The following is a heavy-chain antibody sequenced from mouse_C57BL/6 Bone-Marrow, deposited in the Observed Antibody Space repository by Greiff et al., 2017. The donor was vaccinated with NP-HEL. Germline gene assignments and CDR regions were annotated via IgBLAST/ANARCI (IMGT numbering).Heavy chain of an antibody. V-gene: IGHV5-2*03. Sequence: EVKLMESGGGLVQPGESLKLSCESNEYEFPSHNMSWVRKTPEKRLELVAAINSDGGSTYYPDTMERRFIISRDNTKKTLYLQMSRLRSEDTALYYCARRLRRAWFAYWGQGTLVTVSA. D-gene: IGHD2-12*01. J-gene: IGHJ3*01. CDR1: EYEFPSHN. CDR3: ARRLRRAWFAY. CDR2: INSDGGST.